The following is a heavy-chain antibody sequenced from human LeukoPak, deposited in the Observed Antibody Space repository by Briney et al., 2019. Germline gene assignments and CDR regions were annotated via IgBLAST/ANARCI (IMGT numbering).Heavy chain of an antibody. D-gene: IGHD2-15*01. V-gene: IGHV4-59*01. CDR1: NGFISGYY. CDR3: ARYYCSGGICYYLDH. CDR2: IYYDGST. Sequence: PSETLSLTCTVSNGFISGYYWGWIRQPPGKGLEFIGHIYYDGSTKYNPSLKSRVTISLDTSKSQFSLKVTSVTAADTAVYYCARYYCSGGICYYLDHWGQGTLVTVSS. J-gene: IGHJ4*02.